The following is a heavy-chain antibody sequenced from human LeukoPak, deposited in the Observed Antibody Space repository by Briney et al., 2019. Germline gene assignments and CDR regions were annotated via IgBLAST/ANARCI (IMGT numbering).Heavy chain of an antibody. CDR1: GFTFSSYA. V-gene: IGHV3-23*01. Sequence: PGGSLRLSCAASGFTFSSYAMTWVRQAPGKGLEWVSVIVGSGNSANYADSVKGRFTISRDNSKNTLYLQMNSLRAEDTAVYYCARGTYFDYWGQGTLVTVSS. CDR3: ARGTYFDY. D-gene: IGHD1/OR15-1a*01. J-gene: IGHJ4*02. CDR2: IVGSGNSA.